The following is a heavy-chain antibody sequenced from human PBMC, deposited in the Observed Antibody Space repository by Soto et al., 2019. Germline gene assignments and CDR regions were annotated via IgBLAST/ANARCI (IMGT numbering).Heavy chain of an antibody. J-gene: IGHJ4*02. CDR2: ISHNVSIQ. Sequence: GGPLRLYGATSGLSFSNYAMHWVRQAPGKGLEWVTMISHNVSIQFYADSVKGRFTISRDNSKDTLYLQMNSLTPADTAVYYCVGGSLLHWGQGP. CDR1: GLSFSNYA. CDR3: VGGSLLH. V-gene: IGHV3-30*04.